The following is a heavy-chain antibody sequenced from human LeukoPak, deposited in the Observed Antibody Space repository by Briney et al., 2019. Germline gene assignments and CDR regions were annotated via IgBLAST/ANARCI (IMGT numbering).Heavy chain of an antibody. Sequence: PPETLSLTCTVSGGSISSSSYYWGWIRQPPGKGLEWIGSIYYTRSTYYNPSLKSRVTISVDTSKNQFSLKLTSVTAADTAVYYWARGVTMIVVVIHDCYFDLGGRGTLVTVPS. CDR1: GGSISSSSYY. D-gene: IGHD3-22*01. V-gene: IGHV4-39*01. J-gene: IGHJ2*01. CDR3: ARGVTMIVVVIHDCYFDL. CDR2: IYYTRST.